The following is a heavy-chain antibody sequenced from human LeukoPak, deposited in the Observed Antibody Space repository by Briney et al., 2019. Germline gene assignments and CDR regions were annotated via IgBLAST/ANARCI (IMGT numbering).Heavy chain of an antibody. CDR1: GFTFSIYW. J-gene: IGHJ4*02. CDR2: ISPYGGDT. Sequence: GGSLRLSCAASGFTFSIYWMNWVRQAPGKGLVWVAHISPYGGDTYYADSVKGRFTISRDNTGNTLYLQMNSLRDEDTAAYYCVRDVLGTTPYDNWGQGILVTVSS. D-gene: IGHD1-1*01. CDR3: VRDVLGTTPYDN. V-gene: IGHV3-74*01.